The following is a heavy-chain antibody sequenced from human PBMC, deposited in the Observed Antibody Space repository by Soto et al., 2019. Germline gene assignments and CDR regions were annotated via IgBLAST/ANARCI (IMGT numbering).Heavy chain of an antibody. CDR2: ISSSGSTI. D-gene: IGHD2-15*01. J-gene: IGHJ6*03. CDR1: GFTFSDYY. CDR3: ARGGPPGSDYYYYMDV. Sequence: GGSLRLSCAASGFTFSDYYMSWIRQAPGKGLEWVSYISSSGSTIYYADSVKGRFTISRDNAKNSLYLQMNNLRAEDTAVYYCARGGPPGSDYYYYMDVWGKGTTVTVSS. V-gene: IGHV3-11*01.